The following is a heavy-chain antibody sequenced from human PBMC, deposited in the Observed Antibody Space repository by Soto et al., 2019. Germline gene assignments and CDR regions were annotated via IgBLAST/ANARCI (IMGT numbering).Heavy chain of an antibody. CDR1: GFTFSSYA. V-gene: IGHV3-23*01. CDR3: AKDLDPYDFWSGESTTFDY. CDR2: ISGSGGST. Sequence: GGSLRLSCAASGFTFSSYAMSWVRQAPGKGLEWVSAISGSGGSTYYADSVKGRFTISRDNSKNTLYLQMNSLRAEDTAVYYCAKDLDPYDFWSGESTTFDYWGQGTLVTVSS. D-gene: IGHD3-3*01. J-gene: IGHJ4*02.